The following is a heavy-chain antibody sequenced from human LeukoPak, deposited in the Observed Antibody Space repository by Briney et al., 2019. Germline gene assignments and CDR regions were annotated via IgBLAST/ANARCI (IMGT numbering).Heavy chain of an antibody. V-gene: IGHV4-61*02. CDR1: GGSISSGSYY. J-gene: IGHJ4*02. Sequence: PSETLSLTCTVSGGSISSGSYYWSWIRQPAGKGLEWIGRIYTSGSTDYNPSLKSRVTISVDTSKNQFSLKLSSVTAADTAVYYCARSRMVRGGFDYWGQGTLVTVSS. D-gene: IGHD3-10*01. CDR2: IYTSGST. CDR3: ARSRMVRGGFDY.